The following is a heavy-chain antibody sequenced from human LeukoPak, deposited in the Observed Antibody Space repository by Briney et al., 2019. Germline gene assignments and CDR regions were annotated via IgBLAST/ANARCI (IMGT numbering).Heavy chain of an antibody. D-gene: IGHD6-19*01. CDR3: ARARSSGWYETYYYYYYMDV. J-gene: IGHJ6*03. CDR1: GYTFTSYG. CDR2: ISAYNGNT. V-gene: IGHV1-18*01. Sequence: ASVKVSCTASGYTFTSYGISWVRQAPGRGLEWMGWISAYNGNTNYAQKLQGRVTLTTDTSTSTAYMELRSLRSDDTAVYYCARARSSGWYETYYYYYYMDVWGKGTTVTVSS.